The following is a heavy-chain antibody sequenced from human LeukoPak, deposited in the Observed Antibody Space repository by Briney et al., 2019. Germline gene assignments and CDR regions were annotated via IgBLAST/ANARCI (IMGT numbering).Heavy chain of an antibody. J-gene: IGHJ4*02. CDR1: GFTFDDYA. V-gene: IGHV3-20*04. CDR3: ARDRYSSSAGVFDY. D-gene: IGHD6-6*01. Sequence: PGGSLRLSCSASGFTFDDYAISWVRQAPGKGLEWVSGINWNGGSKGYADSVKGRFTISRDNAKNSLYLQMNSLRAEDTALYYCARDRYSSSAGVFDYWGQGTLVTVSS. CDR2: INWNGGSK.